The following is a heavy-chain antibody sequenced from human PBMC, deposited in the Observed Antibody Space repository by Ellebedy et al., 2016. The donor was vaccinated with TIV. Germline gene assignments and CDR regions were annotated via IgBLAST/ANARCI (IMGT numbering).Heavy chain of an antibody. V-gene: IGHV2-70*01. Sequence: SGPTLVKPTQTLTLTCTFSGFSLSTNGMCVSWIRQPTGKALEWLALIDWDDDKYYSTSLKTRLTISKDTSKNQVVLTMTNMDPVDTATYYCARIRVLAAAGYYYGMDVWGQGTTVTVSS. D-gene: IGHD6-13*01. CDR1: GFSLSTNGMC. CDR3: ARIRVLAAAGYYYGMDV. J-gene: IGHJ6*02. CDR2: IDWDDDK.